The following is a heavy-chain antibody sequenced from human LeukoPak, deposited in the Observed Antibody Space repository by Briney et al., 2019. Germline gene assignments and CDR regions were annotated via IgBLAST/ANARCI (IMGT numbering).Heavy chain of an antibody. CDR1: GFTFSTYW. V-gene: IGHV3-74*01. CDR2: INSDGSTT. Sequence: PGGSLRLSCAASGFTFSTYWMHWVRQVPGKGLVWVSRINSDGSTTNYADAVKGRFTISRDNAKNTLYLQMNSLRAEDTAVYYCARGPGRVDYWGQGTLVTVSS. J-gene: IGHJ4*02. CDR3: ARGPGRVDY.